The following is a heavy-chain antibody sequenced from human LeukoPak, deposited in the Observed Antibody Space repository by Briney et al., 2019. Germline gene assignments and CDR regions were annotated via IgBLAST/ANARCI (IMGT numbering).Heavy chain of an antibody. D-gene: IGHD6-13*01. J-gene: IGHJ5*01. CDR2: IIPIFGTA. CDR1: GGTFSSYA. Sequence: SVKVSCKASGGTFSSYAISWVRQAPGQGLEWMGGIIPIFGTANYAQKFQGRVTITADKSTSTAYMELSSLRSEDTAVYYCARGEGIAAAGTGWFDSWGQGTLVTVSS. V-gene: IGHV1-69*06. CDR3: ARGEGIAAAGTGWFDS.